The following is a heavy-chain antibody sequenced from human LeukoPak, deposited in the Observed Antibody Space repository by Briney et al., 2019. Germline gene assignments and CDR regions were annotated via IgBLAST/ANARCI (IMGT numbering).Heavy chain of an antibody. CDR1: GYTFTVYY. Sequence: ASVRVSCKTSGYTFTVYYMHWVRQAPGQGLEWMGWINPNSGGTNYAQKFQGRVTMTRDTSISTAYMELRSLRSDDTAVYYCARLHPDLAPYCSSTSCYSYYYYGMDVWGQGTTVTVSS. D-gene: IGHD2-2*01. V-gene: IGHV1-2*02. CDR2: INPNSGGT. J-gene: IGHJ6*02. CDR3: ARLHPDLAPYCSSTSCYSYYYYGMDV.